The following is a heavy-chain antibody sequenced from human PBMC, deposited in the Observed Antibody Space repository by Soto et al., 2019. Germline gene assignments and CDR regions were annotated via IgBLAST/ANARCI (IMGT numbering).Heavy chain of an antibody. Sequence: QLQLQESGPGLVKPSETLSLTCTVSGGSISSSSYYWGWIRQPPGQGLEWIGSIYYSGSTYYNPSLKSRVTISVDTSKNQFSLKLSSVTAADTAVYYCARLPYGGTDYWGQGTLVTVSS. J-gene: IGHJ4*02. V-gene: IGHV4-39*01. CDR2: IYYSGST. D-gene: IGHD2-15*01. CDR1: GGSISSSSYY. CDR3: ARLPYGGTDY.